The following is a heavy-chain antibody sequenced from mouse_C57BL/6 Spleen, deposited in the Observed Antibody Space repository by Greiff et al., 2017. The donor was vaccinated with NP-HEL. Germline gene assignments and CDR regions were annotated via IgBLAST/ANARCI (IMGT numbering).Heavy chain of an antibody. CDR3: ARSLLLRSLYYFDY. CDR2: IDPSDSYT. V-gene: IGHV1-69*01. Sequence: VQLQQPGAELVMPGASVKLSCKASGYTFTSYWMHWVKQRPGQGLEWIGEIDPSDSYTNYNQKFKGKSTLTVDKSSSTAYMQLSSLTSEDSAVYYCARSLLLRSLYYFDYWGQGTTLTVSS. J-gene: IGHJ2*01. CDR1: GYTFTSYW. D-gene: IGHD1-1*01.